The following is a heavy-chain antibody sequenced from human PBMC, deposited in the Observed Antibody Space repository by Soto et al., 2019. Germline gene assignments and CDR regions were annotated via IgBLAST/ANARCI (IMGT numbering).Heavy chain of an antibody. D-gene: IGHD3-22*01. CDR3: AKDSNWGYYDSGGYCRHRDDY. V-gene: IGHV3-23*01. CDR2: ITGGGGGT. Sequence: EVQLLESGGGLVQPGGSLRLSCAASGFTFSSYAMSWVRQAPGKGLEWVSAITGGGGGTYYANSVKGRFTISRDNSXXTLYLQLISLRAEDTAVYYCAKDSNWGYYDSGGYCRHRDDYWGQGTLVTVSS. CDR1: GFTFSSYA. J-gene: IGHJ4*02.